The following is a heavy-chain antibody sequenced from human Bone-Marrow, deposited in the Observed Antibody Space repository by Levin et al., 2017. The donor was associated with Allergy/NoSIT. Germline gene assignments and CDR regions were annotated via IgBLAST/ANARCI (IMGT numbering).Heavy chain of an antibody. CDR3: ARAEGFFGDSPPGH. Sequence: GGSLRLSCVASGFTFSDYSLTWFRQAPGKGLEWISAIRKDEDTTFYAESVKGRYIISRDNADNSVYLQMNSLRVDDTAVYYCARAEGFFGDSPPGHWGQGTLVTVSS. V-gene: IGHV3-11*01. J-gene: IGHJ4*02. CDR2: IRKDEDTT. D-gene: IGHD3-10*01. CDR1: GFTFSDYS.